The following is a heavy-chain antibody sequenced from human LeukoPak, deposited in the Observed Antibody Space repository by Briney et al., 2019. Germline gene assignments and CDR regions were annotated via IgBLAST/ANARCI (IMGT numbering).Heavy chain of an antibody. Sequence: SETLPLTCTVSGGSISSYYWSWIRQPPGKGLEWIGYIYYSGSTNYNPSLKSRVTISVDTSKNQFSLKLSSVTAADTAVYYCARVVDTAMASLDYWGQGTLVTVSS. CDR1: GGSISSYY. D-gene: IGHD5-18*01. CDR3: ARVVDTAMASLDY. V-gene: IGHV4-59*01. CDR2: IYYSGST. J-gene: IGHJ4*02.